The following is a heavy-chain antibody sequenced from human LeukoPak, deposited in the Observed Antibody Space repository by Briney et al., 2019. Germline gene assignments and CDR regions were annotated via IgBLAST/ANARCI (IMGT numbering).Heavy chain of an antibody. CDR2: ISYDGSKR. CDR1: GFRITNHG. J-gene: IGHJ3*02. D-gene: IGHD3-22*01. Sequence: GRSLRLSCAVSGFRITNHGIHWVRQVPGKGPEWVTVISYDGSKRYYAESVKGRFTISRDTSKNAVYLQMNSLRAEDTAVYHCAKGRYYYDNSDAFEIWGQGTMVTVSS. CDR3: AKGRYYYDNSDAFEI. V-gene: IGHV3-30*18.